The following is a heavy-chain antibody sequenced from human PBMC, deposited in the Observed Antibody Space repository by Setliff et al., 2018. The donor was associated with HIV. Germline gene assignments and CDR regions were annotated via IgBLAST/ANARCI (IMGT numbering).Heavy chain of an antibody. V-gene: IGHV4-38-2*02. J-gene: IGHJ5*02. CDR1: GYSISSGYY. CDR3: ARAGYTLTDWFDP. Sequence: PSETLSLTCTVSGYSISSGYYWGWIRQPPGKGLEWIGSIIYHGTTYYNPSLKGRVSMSLDTSKNQFSLTLTSVTAADTAVYYCARAGYTLTDWFDPWGQGTLVTVSS. CDR2: IIYHGTT. D-gene: IGHD3-16*02.